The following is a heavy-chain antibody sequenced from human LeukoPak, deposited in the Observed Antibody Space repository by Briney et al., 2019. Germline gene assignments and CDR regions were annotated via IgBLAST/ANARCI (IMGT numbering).Heavy chain of an antibody. CDR3: ATRKLGNDY. Sequence: SETLSLTCTVSGGSISSSSYYWGWIRQPPGKGLEWIGSIYYSRSTYYNPSLKSRVTISADTSKNQFSLKLYSVTAADTAVYYCATRKLGNDYWGQGTLVTVSS. J-gene: IGHJ4*02. CDR1: GGSISSSSYY. V-gene: IGHV4-39*07. CDR2: IYYSRST. D-gene: IGHD7-27*01.